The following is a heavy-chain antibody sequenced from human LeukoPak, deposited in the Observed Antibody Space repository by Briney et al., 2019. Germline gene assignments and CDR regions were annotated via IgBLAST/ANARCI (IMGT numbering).Heavy chain of an antibody. V-gene: IGHV4-34*01. CDR1: GGSFSGYY. J-gene: IGHJ4*02. Sequence: SETLSFTCAVYGGSFSGYYWSWIRQPPGKGLEWIGEINHSGSTNYNPSLKSRVTISVDTSKNQFSLKLSSVTAADTAVYYCARGVEMATITEPRYFDYWGQGTLVTVSS. D-gene: IGHD5-24*01. CDR3: ARGVEMATITEPRYFDY. CDR2: INHSGST.